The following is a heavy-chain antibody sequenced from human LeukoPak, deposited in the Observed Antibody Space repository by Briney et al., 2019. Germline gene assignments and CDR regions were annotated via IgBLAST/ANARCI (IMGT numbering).Heavy chain of an antibody. CDR3: ARGGYYDYVWGSYRPAGNWFDP. J-gene: IGHJ5*02. V-gene: IGHV1-18*01. Sequence: ASVKVSCKASGYTFTSYGISWVRQAPGQGLEWMGWISAYNGNSNYAQKLQGRVTMTTDTSTSTAYMELRSLRSDDTAVYYCARGGYYDYVWGSYRPAGNWFDPWGQGTLVTVSS. D-gene: IGHD3-16*02. CDR1: GYTFTSYG. CDR2: ISAYNGNS.